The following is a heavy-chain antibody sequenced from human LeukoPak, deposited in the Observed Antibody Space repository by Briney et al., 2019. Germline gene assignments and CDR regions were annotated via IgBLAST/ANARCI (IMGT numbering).Heavy chain of an antibody. Sequence: GGSLRLSCAASGFTFSSYWMHWVRQAPGKGLVWVSRINSDGSSTSYADSVKGRFTISRDNAKNTLYLQMNSLRAEDTAVYYCARSRSDSSVYRPFDQWGQGTLVTVSS. CDR1: GFTFSSYW. V-gene: IGHV3-74*01. D-gene: IGHD3-22*01. J-gene: IGHJ4*02. CDR3: ARSRSDSSVYRPFDQ. CDR2: INSDGSST.